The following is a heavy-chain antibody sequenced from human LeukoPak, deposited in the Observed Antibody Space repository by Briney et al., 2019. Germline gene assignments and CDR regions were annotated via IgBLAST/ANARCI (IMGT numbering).Heavy chain of an antibody. CDR3: ARRDNSGWNYFDY. J-gene: IGHJ4*02. CDR2: IYYDGST. D-gene: IGHD3-22*01. CDR1: GASITDYY. Sequence: PSETLSLTYTVSGASITDYYWSWIRQSPGKGPEWIGYIYYDGSTNYNPSLKGRVSILVDTSKNQFSLKLSSVTAADTAVYSCARRDNSGWNYFDYWGQGTLVTVSS. V-gene: IGHV4-59*08.